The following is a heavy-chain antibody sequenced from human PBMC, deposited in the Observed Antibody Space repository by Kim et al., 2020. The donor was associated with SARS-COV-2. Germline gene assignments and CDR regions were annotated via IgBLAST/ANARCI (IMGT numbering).Heavy chain of an antibody. J-gene: IGHJ5*02. D-gene: IGHD2-2*01. V-gene: IGHV3-30*18. CDR2: ISYDGSNK. Sequence: GGSLRLSCAASGFTFSSYGMHWVRQAPGKGLEWVAVISYDGSNKYYADSVKGRFTISRDNSKNTLYLQMNSLRAEDTAVYYCAKDPAAIDWFDPWGQGTLVTVSS. CDR3: AKDPAAIDWFDP. CDR1: GFTFSSYG.